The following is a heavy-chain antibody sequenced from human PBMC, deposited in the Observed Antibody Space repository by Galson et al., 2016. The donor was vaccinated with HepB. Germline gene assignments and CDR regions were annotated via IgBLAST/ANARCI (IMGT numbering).Heavy chain of an antibody. D-gene: IGHD6-19*01. Sequence: SLRLSCAASGFTFYNTWMSWVRQAPGKGLEWVAFISSTSDYIYYADSVKGRFTISRDNAKNSLSLQMNSLRDEDTAVYYCARDRRAVALAGLFDYWGQGTLVTVSS. V-gene: IGHV3-48*02. CDR3: ARDRRAVALAGLFDY. CDR1: GFTFYNTW. CDR2: ISSTSDYI. J-gene: IGHJ4*02.